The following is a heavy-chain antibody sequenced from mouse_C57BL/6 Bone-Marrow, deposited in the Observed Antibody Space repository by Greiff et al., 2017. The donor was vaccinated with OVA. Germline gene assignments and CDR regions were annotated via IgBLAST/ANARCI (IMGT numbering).Heavy chain of an antibody. CDR3: AIDDGSDY. D-gene: IGHD2-3*01. CDR1: GFNIKDDY. V-gene: IGHV14-4*01. CDR2: IDPENGDT. Sequence: VQLQQSGAELVRPGASVKLSCTASGFNIKDDYMHWVKQRPEQGLEWIGWIDPENGDTEYASKFQGKATITADTSSNTAYLQLSSLTSEDTAVYCCAIDDGSDYWGRGTTLTVSS. J-gene: IGHJ2*01.